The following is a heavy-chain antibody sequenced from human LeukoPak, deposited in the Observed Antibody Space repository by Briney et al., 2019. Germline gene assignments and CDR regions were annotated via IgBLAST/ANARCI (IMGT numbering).Heavy chain of an antibody. D-gene: IGHD6-13*01. V-gene: IGHV1-69*06. Sequence: ASVKVSCKASGASFSSYAISWVRQAPGQGLEWMGGIIPIFGTANYAQKFQGRVTITADKSTSTAYMELSSLRSEDTAVYYCARGGIAGRFDYWGQGTLVTVSS. CDR2: IIPIFGTA. CDR3: ARGGIAGRFDY. J-gene: IGHJ4*02. CDR1: GASFSSYA.